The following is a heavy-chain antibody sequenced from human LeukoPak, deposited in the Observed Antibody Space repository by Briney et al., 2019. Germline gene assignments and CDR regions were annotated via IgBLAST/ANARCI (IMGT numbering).Heavy chain of an antibody. CDR1: GFTFSSYA. CDR2: ISYDEGYR. J-gene: IGHJ4*02. CDR3: ARVQWELLYPDY. V-gene: IGHV3-30-3*01. Sequence: GGSLRLSCAASGFTFSSYAMHWVRQAPGKGLEWVALISYDEGYRYYADSVKGRFTISRDNSKNTLYLQMNSLRTDDTAVYYCARVQWELLYPDYWGQGTLVTVSS. D-gene: IGHD1-26*01.